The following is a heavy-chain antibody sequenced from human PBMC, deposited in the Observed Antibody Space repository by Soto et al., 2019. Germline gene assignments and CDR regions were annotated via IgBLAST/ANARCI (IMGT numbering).Heavy chain of an antibody. D-gene: IGHD5-12*01. CDR1: GGSISSGGYS. CDR2: IYHSGST. CDR3: ARERSGYDYFDY. J-gene: IGHJ4*02. Sequence: QLQLQESGSGLVKPSQTLSLTCAVSGGSISSGGYSWSWIRQPPGKGLEWIGYIYHSGSTYYNPSLKSRVTLSVDRSKNQFSLKLSSVTAADTAVYYWARERSGYDYFDYWGQGTLVTVSS. V-gene: IGHV4-30-2*01.